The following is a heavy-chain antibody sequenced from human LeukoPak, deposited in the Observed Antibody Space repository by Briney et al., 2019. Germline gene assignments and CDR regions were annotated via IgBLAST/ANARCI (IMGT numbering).Heavy chain of an antibody. D-gene: IGHD5-12*01. CDR1: GFTFSSFG. V-gene: IGHV3-33*01. J-gene: IGHJ4*02. CDR2: IWHDGSNQ. CDR3: ARDRWTYTYYFDH. Sequence: GGSLRLSCAASGFTFSSFGMHWVRQAPGKGREWVAVIWHDGSNQDYADSVKGRLAISRDNSKNTLYLEMNSLRAEDTAVYYCARDRWTYTYYFDHWGQGTLVTVSS.